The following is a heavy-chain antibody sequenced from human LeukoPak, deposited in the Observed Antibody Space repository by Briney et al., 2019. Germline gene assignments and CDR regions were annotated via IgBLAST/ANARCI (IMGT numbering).Heavy chain of an antibody. CDR3: ARHYYDSSGYYLSYYYYGMDV. V-gene: IGHV3-30*03. CDR1: GLTFRNYG. Sequence: GRSLRLSCAASGLTFRNYGMHWVRQAPGKGLEWVAVISYDGSNKYYVDSVKGRFTISRDNAKNSLYLQMNSLRAEDTAVYYCARHYYDSSGYYLSYYYYGMDVWGQGTTVTVSS. D-gene: IGHD3-22*01. CDR2: ISYDGSNK. J-gene: IGHJ6*02.